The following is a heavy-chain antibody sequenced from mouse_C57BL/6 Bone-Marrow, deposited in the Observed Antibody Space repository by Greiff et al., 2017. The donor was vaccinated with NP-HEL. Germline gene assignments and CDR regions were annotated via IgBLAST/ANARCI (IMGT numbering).Heavy chain of an antibody. CDR3: ARRYDGDY. Sequence: VESGGYLVKPGGSLKLSCAASGFTFSSYGMSWVRQTPDKRLEWVATISSGGSYTYYPDSVQGRFTISRDNAKNTTYLQMRSLKSEDTAMYYCARRYDGDYWGQGTTLTVSS. D-gene: IGHD2-3*01. CDR2: ISSGGSYT. CDR1: GFTFSSYG. J-gene: IGHJ2*01. V-gene: IGHV5-6*02.